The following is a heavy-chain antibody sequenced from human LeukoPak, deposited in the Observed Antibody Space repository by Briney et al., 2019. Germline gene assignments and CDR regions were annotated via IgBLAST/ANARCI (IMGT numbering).Heavy chain of an antibody. V-gene: IGHV4-39*01. CDR1: GGSVSSSSYY. CDR2: IYYSGST. CDR3: ARSRNYDILTGYYPGTYYFDY. J-gene: IGHJ4*02. Sequence: PSETLSLTCTVSGGSVSSSSYYWGWIRQPPGKGLEWIGSIYYSGSTYYNPSLKSRVTISVDTSKNQFSLKLSSVTAADTAVYYCARSRNYDILTGYYPGTYYFDYWGQGTLVTVSS. D-gene: IGHD3-9*01.